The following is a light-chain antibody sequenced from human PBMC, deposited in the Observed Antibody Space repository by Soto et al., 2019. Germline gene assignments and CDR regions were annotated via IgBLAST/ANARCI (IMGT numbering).Light chain of an antibody. Sequence: LTQPASVSGSPGQSITISCTGTSSDVGGYNYVSWYQQHPGKAPKLMIYEVSNRPSGVSNRFSGSKSGNTASLTISGLQAEDEADYYCSSYTSSSTPYVFGTGTKVTV. V-gene: IGLV2-14*01. CDR2: EVS. CDR1: SSDVGGYNY. J-gene: IGLJ1*01. CDR3: SSYTSSSTPYV.